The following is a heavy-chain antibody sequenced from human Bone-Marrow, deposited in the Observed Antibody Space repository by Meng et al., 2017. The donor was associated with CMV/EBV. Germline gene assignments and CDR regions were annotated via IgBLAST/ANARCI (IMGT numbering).Heavy chain of an antibody. V-gene: IGHV3-21*01. CDR1: GFTFSSYA. Sequence: GESLKISCAASGFTFSSYAMSWVRQAPGKGLEWVSSISSSSSYIYYADSVKGRFTISRDNSKNTLYLQMNSLRAEDTAVYYCASGNPMEGNDYWGQGTLVTVSS. J-gene: IGHJ4*02. CDR3: ASGNPMEGNDY. D-gene: IGHD2-8*01. CDR2: ISSSSSYI.